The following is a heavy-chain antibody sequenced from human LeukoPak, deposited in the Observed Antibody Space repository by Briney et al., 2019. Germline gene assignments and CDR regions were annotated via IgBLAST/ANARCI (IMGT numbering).Heavy chain of an antibody. V-gene: IGHV3-23*01. CDR1: GFTFSTYA. Sequence: GGSLRLSCAASGFTFSTYAMSWVRQAPGKGLEWVSTLTGSGGSTYYADSVKGRFTISRDNSKNTLYLQMNSLRAEDTAVYYCAKRTYYSDSSSYRAFDYWGQGTLVTVSS. CDR3: AKRTYYSDSSSYRAFDY. CDR2: LTGSGGST. D-gene: IGHD3-22*01. J-gene: IGHJ4*02.